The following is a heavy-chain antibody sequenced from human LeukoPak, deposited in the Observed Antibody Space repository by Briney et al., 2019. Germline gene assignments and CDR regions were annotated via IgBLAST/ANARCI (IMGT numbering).Heavy chain of an antibody. V-gene: IGHV3-21*05. Sequence: GGSLRLSCAASGFTVSSIYMNWVRQAPGKGLEWVSYISSSSSYIYYADSVKGRFTISRVNAKNSLYLQMNSLRAEDTAVYYCARGGDYILDYWGQGTLVTVSS. CDR1: GFTVSSIY. J-gene: IGHJ4*02. D-gene: IGHD4-17*01. CDR3: ARGGDYILDY. CDR2: ISSSSSYI.